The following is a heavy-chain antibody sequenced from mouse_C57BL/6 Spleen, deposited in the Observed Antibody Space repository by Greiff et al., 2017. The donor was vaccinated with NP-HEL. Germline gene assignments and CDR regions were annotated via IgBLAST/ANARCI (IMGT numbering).Heavy chain of an antibody. V-gene: IGHV1-18*01. D-gene: IGHD2-2*01. J-gene: IGHJ4*01. CDR1: GYTFTDYN. CDR2: INPNNGGT. Sequence: VQLQQSGPELVKPGASVKIPCKASGYTFTDYNMDWVKQSHGKSLEWIGDINPNNGGTNYNQKFKGKATLTVDKSSSTAYMELRSLTSEDTAVYYCARGGWLRGAMDYWGQGTSVTVSS. CDR3: ARGGWLRGAMDY.